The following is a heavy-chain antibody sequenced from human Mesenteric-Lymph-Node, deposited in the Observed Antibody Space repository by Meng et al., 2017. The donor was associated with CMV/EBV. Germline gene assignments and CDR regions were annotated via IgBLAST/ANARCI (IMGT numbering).Heavy chain of an antibody. J-gene: IGHJ6*02. CDR3: ARTYCSGGSCYLGGMDV. CDR1: GFTFSSYS. Sequence: GESLKISCAASGFTFSSYSMNWVRQAPGKGLEWVSYISSSSSTIYYADSVKGRFTISRDNAKNSLYLQMNSLKTEDTAVYYCARTYCSGGSCYLGGMDVWGQGTTVTVSS. V-gene: IGHV3-48*04. D-gene: IGHD2-15*01. CDR2: ISSSSSTI.